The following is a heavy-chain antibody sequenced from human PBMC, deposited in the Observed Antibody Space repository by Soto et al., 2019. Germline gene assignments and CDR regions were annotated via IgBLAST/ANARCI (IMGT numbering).Heavy chain of an antibody. CDR2: TDASGNS. J-gene: IGHJ6*02. V-gene: IGHV4-4*07. D-gene: IGHD6-13*01. Sequence: SETLSLTCTVSGYSISSYYWNWIRQPAGKGLEWIGRTDASGNSNYNPSLKSRVTMSVDTSKKQFSLKVTSVTAADTAVYYCARYSSNWFQTEGMDVWGQGTTVTVSS. CDR3: ARYSSNWFQTEGMDV. CDR1: GYSISSYY.